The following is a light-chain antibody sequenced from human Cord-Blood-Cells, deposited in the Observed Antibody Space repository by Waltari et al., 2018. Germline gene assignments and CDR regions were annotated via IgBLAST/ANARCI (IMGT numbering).Light chain of an antibody. Sequence: QSALHPPPSVSGSPGQSVTISCTGTSSDVGSYNLVSWYQQHPGKGPKLMIYEGSKRPSGVSKRFLGSKAGNRASLTISGLQGEDEADYYCSSSAGSSTYVFGTGPKVTVL. CDR2: EGS. CDR3: SSSAGSSTYV. CDR1: SSDVGSYNL. J-gene: IGLJ1*01. V-gene: IGLV2-23*01.